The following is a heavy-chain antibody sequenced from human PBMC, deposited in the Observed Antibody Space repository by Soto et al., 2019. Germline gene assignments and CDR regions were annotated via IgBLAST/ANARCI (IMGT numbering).Heavy chain of an antibody. Sequence: QVQLVQSGAEVKKPGSSVKVSCKASGGTFSSYAISWVRQAPGQGLEWMGGIIPIFGTANYAQKFQGRVTITADESTSTAYMELSSLRSEDTAVYYCARSAIVVVTAIPGNAFDIWGQGTMVTVSS. V-gene: IGHV1-69*01. CDR3: ARSAIVVVTAIPGNAFDI. CDR2: IIPIFGTA. CDR1: GGTFSSYA. J-gene: IGHJ3*02. D-gene: IGHD2-21*02.